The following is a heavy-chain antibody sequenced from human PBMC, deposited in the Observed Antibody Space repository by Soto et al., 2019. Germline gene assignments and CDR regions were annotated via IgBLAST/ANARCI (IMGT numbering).Heavy chain of an antibody. V-gene: IGHV3-23*01. D-gene: IGHD2-2*01. CDR3: AKSVFDQLPYYYYYGMDV. CDR2: ISGSGGST. Sequence: GGSLRLSCAASGFTFSSYAMSWVRQAPGKGLEWVSAISGSGGSTYYADSVKGRFTISRDNSKNTLYLQMNSLRAEDTAVYYCAKSVFDQLPYYYYYGMDVWGQGTTVTVSS. J-gene: IGHJ6*02. CDR1: GFTFSSYA.